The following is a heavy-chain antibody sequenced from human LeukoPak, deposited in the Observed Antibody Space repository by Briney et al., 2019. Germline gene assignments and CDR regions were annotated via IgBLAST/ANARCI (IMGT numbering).Heavy chain of an antibody. CDR3: TRDRIQLGSD. CDR1: GFTFSNYW. Sequence: GGSLRLSCAASGFTFSNYWMHWVRQAPGKGLVWVSHINSDGSGTSYADSVKGRFTISRDNAKNTVYLQMNSLRAEDTAVYYCTRDRIQLGSDWGQGTMVTVSP. CDR2: INSDGSGT. D-gene: IGHD5-24*01. J-gene: IGHJ3*01. V-gene: IGHV3-74*01.